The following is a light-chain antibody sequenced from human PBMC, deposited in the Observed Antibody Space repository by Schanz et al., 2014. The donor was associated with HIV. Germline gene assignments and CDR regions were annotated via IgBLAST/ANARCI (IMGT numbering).Light chain of an antibody. Sequence: ETVLTQSPGSLSLSPGERATLSCRASQSLGGSQLAWYQHKPGQAPRLLIYGTFSRATGIPDRFSGSGSGTDFTLTISSLQSEDFAVYYCQQYNDWPPITFGQGTRLEIK. V-gene: IGKV3-20*01. CDR1: QSLGGSQ. J-gene: IGKJ5*01. CDR2: GTF. CDR3: QQYNDWPPIT.